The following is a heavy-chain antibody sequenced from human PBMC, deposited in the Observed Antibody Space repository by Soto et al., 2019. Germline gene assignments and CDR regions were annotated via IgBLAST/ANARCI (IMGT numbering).Heavy chain of an antibody. Sequence: QVPLQQWGAGLLKPSETLSLTCAVYGGSFSGYYWSWIRQPPGKGLGWIGEINHRGSTNYNPSLKRRVTISVDTSKNQFSLKLNSVTAADTAVYYCARGSRVKIPAASGRDYYYHGLDVWGQGTAVTVSS. CDR1: GGSFSGYY. CDR2: INHRGST. V-gene: IGHV4-34*01. J-gene: IGHJ6*02. CDR3: ARGSRVKIPAASGRDYYYHGLDV. D-gene: IGHD6-25*01.